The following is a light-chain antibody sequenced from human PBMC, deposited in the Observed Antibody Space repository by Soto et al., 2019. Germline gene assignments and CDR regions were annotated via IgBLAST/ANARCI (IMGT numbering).Light chain of an antibody. CDR3: QQYGYSPIT. CDR1: QSVSSR. CDR2: GAS. V-gene: IGKV3-20*01. Sequence: EIVMTQSPGTLSLSPGERATLSCWASQSVSSRLAWYQQKPGQAPRLLISGASSRATGIPDRFSGSGSGTDFTLTIDGLEPENFVVYYCQQYGYSPITFGQGTRLEIK. J-gene: IGKJ5*01.